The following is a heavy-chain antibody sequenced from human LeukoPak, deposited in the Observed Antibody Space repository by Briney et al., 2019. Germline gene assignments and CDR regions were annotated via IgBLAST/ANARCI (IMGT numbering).Heavy chain of an antibody. Sequence: GGSLRLSCATSGFTFGNHAMNWVRQATGKGLEWVSAICTARDTFYPGSVKGRFTISRENAKNSLSLQMNSLRAADTAVYYCVRQQTPHGNFDYWGQGTLVTVSS. CDR1: GFTFGNHA. V-gene: IGHV3-13*01. CDR3: VRQQTPHGNFDY. CDR2: ICTARDT. D-gene: IGHD1-26*01. J-gene: IGHJ4*02.